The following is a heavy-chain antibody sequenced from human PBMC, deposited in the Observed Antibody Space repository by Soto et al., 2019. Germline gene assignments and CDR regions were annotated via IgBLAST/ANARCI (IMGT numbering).Heavy chain of an antibody. J-gene: IGHJ3*02. D-gene: IGHD4-17*01. Sequence: QVQLQESGPRLVKPSETLSLTCAVSGGSVSHYHWWWIRQPTGKGLAWMGYIYYSGSTNYNPSLTSRVTMSVDTSKNQFSLKLSSVTATDTAVYYCARHLSRDSGDRGDIFDIWGPGTMVIVSS. CDR3: ARHLSRDSGDRGDIFDI. V-gene: IGHV4-59*08. CDR1: GGSVSHYH. CDR2: IYYSGST.